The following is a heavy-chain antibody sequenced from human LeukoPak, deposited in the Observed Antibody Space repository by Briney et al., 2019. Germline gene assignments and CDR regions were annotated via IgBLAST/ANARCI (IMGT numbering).Heavy chain of an antibody. CDR2: IIPIFGTA. CDR1: GGTFSSYP. J-gene: IGHJ5*02. D-gene: IGHD3-22*01. CDR3: ARGRGVFYDSWGYWGFDP. Sequence: SVKVSCKASGGTFSSYPISWVRQAPGQGLKWMGGIIPIFGTANNAQKLQGRVTITTDESTSTVYMELSSLRSEDTAVYYCARGRGVFYDSWGYWGFDPWGQGTLVTVSS. V-gene: IGHV1-69*05.